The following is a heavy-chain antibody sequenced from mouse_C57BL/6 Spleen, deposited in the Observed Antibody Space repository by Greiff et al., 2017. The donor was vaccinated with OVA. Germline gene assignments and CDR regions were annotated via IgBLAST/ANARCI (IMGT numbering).Heavy chain of an antibody. CDR3: ARAHYYGSSYGFAY. CDR1: GFTFSDYG. J-gene: IGHJ3*01. V-gene: IGHV5-17*01. CDR2: ISSGSSTI. D-gene: IGHD1-1*01. Sequence: EVHLVESGGGLVKPGGSLKLSCAASGFTFSDYGMHWVRQAPEKGLEWVAYISSGSSTIYYADTVTGRFTISRDNAKNTLFLQMTSLRSEDTAMYYCARAHYYGSSYGFAYWGQGTLVTVSA.